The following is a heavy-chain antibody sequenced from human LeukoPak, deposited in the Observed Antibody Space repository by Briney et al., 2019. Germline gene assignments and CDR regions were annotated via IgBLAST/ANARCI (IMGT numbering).Heavy chain of an antibody. CDR2: IIPIFGTA. V-gene: IGHV1-69*01. CDR1: GGTFSSYA. Sequence: ASVKVSCKASGGTFSSYAISWVRQAPGQGLEWMGGIIPIFGTANYAQKFQGRVTITADVSTSTAYMELSSLRSEDTAVYYCASATYYDILTGYYMSYYYGMDVWGQGTTVTVSS. J-gene: IGHJ6*02. CDR3: ASATYYDILTGYYMSYYYGMDV. D-gene: IGHD3-9*01.